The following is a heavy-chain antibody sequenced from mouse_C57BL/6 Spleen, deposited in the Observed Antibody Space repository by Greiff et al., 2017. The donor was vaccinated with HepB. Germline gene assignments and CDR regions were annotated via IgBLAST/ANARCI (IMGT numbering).Heavy chain of an antibody. D-gene: IGHD1-1*01. V-gene: IGHV1-59*01. J-gene: IGHJ2*01. CDR2: IDPSDSYT. CDR1: GYTFTSYW. CDR3: ARITTVVDYFDY. Sequence: VQLQQPGAELVRPGTSVKLSCKASGYTFTSYWMHWVKQRPGQGLEWIGVIDPSDSYTNYNQKFKGKATLTVDTSSSTAYMQLSSLTSEDSAVYYCARITTVVDYFDYWGQGTTLTVSS.